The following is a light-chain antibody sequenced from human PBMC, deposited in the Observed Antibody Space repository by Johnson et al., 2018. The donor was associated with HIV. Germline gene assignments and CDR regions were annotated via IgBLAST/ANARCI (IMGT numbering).Light chain of an antibody. CDR2: ENN. J-gene: IGLJ1*01. CDR3: GTWDNSLSTGGV. CDR1: SSNIGNNY. Sequence: QSMLTQPPSVSAAPGQKVTISCSGSSSNIGNNYVSWYQQLPGTAPKLLIYENNKRPSGIPDRFSGSKSGTSATLGITGLQTGDEADYYCGTWDNSLSTGGVFGTGNKVTVL. V-gene: IGLV1-51*02.